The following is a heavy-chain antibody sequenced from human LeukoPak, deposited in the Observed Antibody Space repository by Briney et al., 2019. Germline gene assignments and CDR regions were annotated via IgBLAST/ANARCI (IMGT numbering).Heavy chain of an antibody. CDR1: GFNFNNPW. D-gene: IGHD2-15*01. V-gene: IGHV3-15*01. CDR2: IKSKSDGGTP. CDR3: TTEGGWSFYFDY. Sequence: GGSLRLSCAASGFNFNNPWMSWVRQAPGKGLEWVGRIKSKSDGGTPDYAALVKGRFAISRDDSKNTLYLQMNSLKTEDTAVYYCTTEGGWSFYFDYWGQGTLVTVSS. J-gene: IGHJ4*02.